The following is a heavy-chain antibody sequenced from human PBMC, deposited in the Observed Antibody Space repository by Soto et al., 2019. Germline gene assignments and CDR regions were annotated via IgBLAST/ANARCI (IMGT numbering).Heavy chain of an antibody. D-gene: IGHD3-10*01. CDR3: AGSFKYGSGTFDALDV. Sequence: QVLLVQSGTEVKKPGSSVKVSCQASGGTSSDYALTWVRQAPGQGLEWMGGIIPIFGTANYAQRFQGRVSITADASSSTAYMALSSLKSEDTAVYYRAGSFKYGSGTFDALDVCGQVTMVRVSA. CDR2: IIPIFGTA. V-gene: IGHV1-69*01. CDR1: GGTSSDYA. J-gene: IGHJ3*01.